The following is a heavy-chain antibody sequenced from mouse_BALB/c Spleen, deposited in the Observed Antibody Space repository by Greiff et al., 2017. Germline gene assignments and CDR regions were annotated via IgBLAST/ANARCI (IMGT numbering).Heavy chain of an antibody. CDR2: IDPANGNT. V-gene: IGHV14-3*02. J-gene: IGHJ3*01. CDR3: ASPARATAWFAY. CDR1: GFNIKDTY. D-gene: IGHD3-1*01. Sequence: VQLKQSGAELVKPGASVKLSCTASGFNIKDTYMHWVKQRPEQGLEWIGRIDPANGNTKYDPKFQGKATITADTSSNTAYLQLSSLTSEDTAVYYCASPARATAWFAYWGQGTLVTVSA.